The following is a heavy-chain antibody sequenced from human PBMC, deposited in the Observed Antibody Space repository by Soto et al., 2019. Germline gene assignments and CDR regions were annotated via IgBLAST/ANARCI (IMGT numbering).Heavy chain of an antibody. CDR2: VLSKADGGET. CDR1: GCKFANAG. V-gene: IGHV3-15*01. CDR3: TTYDYIWGSDRYRWAY. D-gene: IGHD3-16*02. Sequence: PGGSNRLSWGAVGCKFANAGGSCVRQEPGKGLEWIARVLSKADGGETDYAAPVKDRFTISRDDSRNTLHLQMNSPRTEDTAVYYCTTYDYIWGSDRYRWAYWGQGALVTVSS. J-gene: IGHJ4*02.